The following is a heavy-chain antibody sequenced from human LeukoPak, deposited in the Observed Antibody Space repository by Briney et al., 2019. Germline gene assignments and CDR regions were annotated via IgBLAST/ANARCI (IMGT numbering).Heavy chain of an antibody. Sequence: GGSLRLSCAASGFSFSNAWMSWVRQAPGKGLEWVGRIKSKSDGGTTDYAAPVKGRFTISRDDSKNTLSLQMNSLKTEDTAVYYCTTEEDYGSGGDDYWGQGTLVTVSS. J-gene: IGHJ4*02. CDR2: IKSKSDGGTT. D-gene: IGHD3-10*01. V-gene: IGHV3-15*01. CDR3: TTEEDYGSGGDDY. CDR1: GFSFSNAW.